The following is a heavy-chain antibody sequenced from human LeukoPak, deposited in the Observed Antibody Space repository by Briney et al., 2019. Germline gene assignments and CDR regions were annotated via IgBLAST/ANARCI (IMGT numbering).Heavy chain of an antibody. J-gene: IGHJ4*02. Sequence: ASVKVSCKASGYTFTSYGFSWVRQPPGQGPEWMGWISAYNGNTNNAQKLQGRVTLTPYTYTDKAYMELRGLRSDDTAVYDCARGSSSLDYWGQGTLVTVSS. CDR2: ISAYNGNT. D-gene: IGHD6-13*01. CDR3: ARGSSSLDY. V-gene: IGHV1-18*01. CDR1: GYTFTSYG.